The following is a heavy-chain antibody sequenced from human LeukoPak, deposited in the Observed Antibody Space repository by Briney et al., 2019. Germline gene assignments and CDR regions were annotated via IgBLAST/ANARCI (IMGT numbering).Heavy chain of an antibody. CDR3: ARQIDYYDSSGYRRRRWFDP. Sequence: PSETLSLTCTASGGSISSYYWSWIRQPPGKGLEWIGYIYYSGSTNYNPSLKSRVTLSVDTSKNQFSLKLSSVTAADTAVYYCARQIDYYDSSGYRRRRWFDPWGQGTLVTVSS. V-gene: IGHV4-59*08. CDR2: IYYSGST. CDR1: GGSISSYY. D-gene: IGHD3-22*01. J-gene: IGHJ5*02.